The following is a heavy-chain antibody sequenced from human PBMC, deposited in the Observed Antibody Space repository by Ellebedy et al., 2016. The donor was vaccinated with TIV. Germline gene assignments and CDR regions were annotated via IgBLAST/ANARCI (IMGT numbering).Heavy chain of an antibody. CDR2: IVPMFGAA. V-gene: IGHV1-69*13. J-gene: IGHJ4*02. D-gene: IGHD3-10*01. Sequence: ASVKVSCKVSGHTLMELSMHWVRQAPGQGLEWMGEIVPMFGAANYAQRFQGRVTISADESTGTAYMEMTSLTSHDTAVYYCARESRVRGVMYYWGQGTLVTVSS. CDR1: GHTLMELS. CDR3: ARESRVRGVMYY.